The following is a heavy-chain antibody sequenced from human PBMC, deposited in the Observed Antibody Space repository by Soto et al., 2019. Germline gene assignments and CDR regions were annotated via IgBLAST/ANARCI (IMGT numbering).Heavy chain of an antibody. Sequence: QLQLQESGPGLVKPSETLSLTCTVSGGSISSSSYYWGWIRQPPGKGLEWIGSIYYSGSTYYNPSLKSRVTTSVDTSKNQFSLKLSSGTSADTAVYYCARLVTCSGGSCYSWAYAFDIWGKGTMFTVSS. D-gene: IGHD2-15*01. J-gene: IGHJ3*02. CDR2: IYYSGST. V-gene: IGHV4-39*01. CDR3: ARLVTCSGGSCYSWAYAFDI. CDR1: GGSISSSSYY.